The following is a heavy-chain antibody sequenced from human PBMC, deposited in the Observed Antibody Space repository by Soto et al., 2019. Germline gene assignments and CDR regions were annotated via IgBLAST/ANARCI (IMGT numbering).Heavy chain of an antibody. Sequence: EVQLVESGGGLVKPGGSLRLSCAASGFTFSSYDMNWVRQAPGKGLEYVLSITTSGSYIYYGDSVRGRFTISRDNAKNSLFLQIDSLRAENTAVYYCVRSRPPPMLRPNWFHPWGQGTLVTVSS. CDR3: VRSRPPPMLRPNWFHP. J-gene: IGHJ5*02. D-gene: IGHD2-8*01. V-gene: IGHV3-21*01. CDR2: ITTSGSYI. CDR1: GFTFSSYD.